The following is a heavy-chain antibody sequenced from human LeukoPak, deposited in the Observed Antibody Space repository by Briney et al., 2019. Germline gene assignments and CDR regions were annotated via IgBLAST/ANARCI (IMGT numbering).Heavy chain of an antibody. Sequence: GESLKISCKGSGYSFTSYWIGWVRQMPGKGLEWMGIIYPGDSDTRYSPPFQGQVTISADKSISTAYLQWSSLKASDTAMYYCARRGRIAVAGTHYYYLDVWGKGTTVTVSS. CDR1: GYSFTSYW. V-gene: IGHV5-51*01. CDR2: IYPGDSDT. D-gene: IGHD6-19*01. J-gene: IGHJ6*03. CDR3: ARRGRIAVAGTHYYYLDV.